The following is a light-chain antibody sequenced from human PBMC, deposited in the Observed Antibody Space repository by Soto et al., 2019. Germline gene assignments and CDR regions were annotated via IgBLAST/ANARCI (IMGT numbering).Light chain of an antibody. Sequence: EMVMTQSPATLSVSPGERATLSCRASQSVSSNLAWYQQKPDQAPRLLIYDTSTRATGIPARFSGSGSGTEFTLTISSLQSEDFAVYYCQQYSNWPPFTFGQGTRLEIK. CDR1: QSVSSN. V-gene: IGKV3-15*01. CDR3: QQYSNWPPFT. CDR2: DTS. J-gene: IGKJ5*01.